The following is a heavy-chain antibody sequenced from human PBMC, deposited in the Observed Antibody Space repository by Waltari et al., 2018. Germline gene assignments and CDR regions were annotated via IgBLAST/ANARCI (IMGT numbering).Heavy chain of an antibody. J-gene: IGHJ4*02. CDR1: GYSISSGYY. D-gene: IGHD6-19*01. CDR3: AAAGGAVAGTFDY. V-gene: IGHV4-38-2*01. CDR2: IYHIGRP. Sequence: QVQLQESGPGLVKPSETLSLTCAVSGYSISSGYYWGWIRQPPGKGMEWIGSIYHIGRPDYNPSLKGRVTISGDTSKNQCALKLSSVTAADTAVYYCAAAGGAVAGTFDYWGQGTLVTVSS.